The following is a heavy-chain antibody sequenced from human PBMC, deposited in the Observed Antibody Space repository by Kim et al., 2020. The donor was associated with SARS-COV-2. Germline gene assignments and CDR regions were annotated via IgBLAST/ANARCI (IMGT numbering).Heavy chain of an antibody. CDR3: AKDMDGSGWADWFDP. CDR2: ISGSGGST. CDR1: GFTFSSYA. Sequence: GGSLRLSCAASGFTFSSYAMSWVRQAPGKGLEWVSAISGSGGSTYYADSVKGRFTISRDNSKNTLYLQMNSLRAEDTAVYYCAKDMDGSGWADWFDPWGQGTLVTVSS. J-gene: IGHJ5*02. V-gene: IGHV3-23*01. D-gene: IGHD6-19*01.